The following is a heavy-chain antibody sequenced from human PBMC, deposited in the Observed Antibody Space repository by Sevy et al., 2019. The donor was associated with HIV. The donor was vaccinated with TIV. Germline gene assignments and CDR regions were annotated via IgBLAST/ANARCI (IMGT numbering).Heavy chain of an antibody. Sequence: ASVKVSCKASGYTFTSYAMHWVRQAPGQRLEWMGWINAGNGNTKYSQKFQGRVTITRDTSASTAYMELSSLRSEDTAVYYCARRILAARAWQYYFDYWGQGTLVTVSS. CDR1: GYTFTSYA. J-gene: IGHJ4*02. D-gene: IGHD6-6*01. CDR3: ARRILAARAWQYYFDY. CDR2: INAGNGNT. V-gene: IGHV1-3*01.